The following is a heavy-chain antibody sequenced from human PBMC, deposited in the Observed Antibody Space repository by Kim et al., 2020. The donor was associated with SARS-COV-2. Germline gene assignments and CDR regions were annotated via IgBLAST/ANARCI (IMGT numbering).Heavy chain of an antibody. CDR1: GFTFSSYS. CDR3: ASGSSASFRH. V-gene: IGHV3-21*01. J-gene: IGHJ4*02. CDR2: ISSSSSYI. D-gene: IGHD2-15*01. Sequence: GGSLRLSCAASGFTFSSYSMNWVRQAPGKGLEWVSSISSSSSYIYYADSVKGRFTISRDNAKNSLYLQMNSLRAEDTAVYYCASGSSASFRHWGQGTLVTVSS.